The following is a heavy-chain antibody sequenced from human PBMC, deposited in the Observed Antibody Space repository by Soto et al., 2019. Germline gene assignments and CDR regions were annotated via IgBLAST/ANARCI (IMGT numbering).Heavy chain of an antibody. Sequence: KFQGRVTITRDTSASTAYMELSSLRSEDTAVYYCARGLNGYLHYFDYWGQGTLVTASS. CDR3: ARGLNGYLHYFDY. V-gene: IGHV1-3*01. D-gene: IGHD5-18*01. J-gene: IGHJ4*02.